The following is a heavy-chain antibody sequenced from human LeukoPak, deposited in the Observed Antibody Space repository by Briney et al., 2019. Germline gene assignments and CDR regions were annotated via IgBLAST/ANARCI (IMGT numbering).Heavy chain of an antibody. V-gene: IGHV3-20*04. J-gene: IGHJ6*03. Sequence: GGSLRLSWASSGFTFDDYGMSWVRQAPGKGLELVSGINWNGGSTGYADSVKGRFTISRENAKNSLYLQMNSLRAEDTALYYCARIGYDILTGYSRRDYYYYYMDVWGKGTTVTVSS. D-gene: IGHD3-9*01. CDR2: INWNGGST. CDR3: ARIGYDILTGYSRRDYYYYYMDV. CDR1: GFTFDDYG.